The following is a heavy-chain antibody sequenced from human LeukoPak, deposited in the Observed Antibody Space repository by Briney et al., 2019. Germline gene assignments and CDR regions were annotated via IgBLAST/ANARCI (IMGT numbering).Heavy chain of an antibody. D-gene: IGHD3-16*02. V-gene: IGHV4-59*08. CDR1: GGSISSYY. J-gene: IGHJ1*01. CDR2: IYYSGTT. Sequence: PSETLSLTCSVSGGSISSYYWSWIRQPPGKGLEWIGYIYYSGTTNYNPSLKSRVTISVDTSKNQFSLKLSSVTAADTAVYYCAANYDYVWGSYRYEEYSQHWGQGILVTVSS. CDR3: AANYDYVWGSYRYEEYSQH.